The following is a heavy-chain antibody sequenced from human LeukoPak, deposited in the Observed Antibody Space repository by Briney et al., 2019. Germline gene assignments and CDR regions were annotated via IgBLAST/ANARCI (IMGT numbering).Heavy chain of an antibody. J-gene: IGHJ4*02. CDR1: GGSFSGYY. CDR2: INHSGST. D-gene: IGHD5-12*01. Sequence: SETLSLTCAVYGGSFSGYYWSWIRQPPGKGLEWIGEINHSGSTNYNPSLKSRVTISVDTTKNQFSLKLSYVTAADTAVYYCARGGGYSGYGSDYWGQGTLVTVSS. V-gene: IGHV4-34*01. CDR3: ARGGGYSGYGSDY.